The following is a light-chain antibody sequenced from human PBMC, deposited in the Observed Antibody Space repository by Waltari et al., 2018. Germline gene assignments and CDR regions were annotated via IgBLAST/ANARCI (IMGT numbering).Light chain of an antibody. J-gene: IGLJ1*01. CDR2: EDT. V-gene: IGLV3-10*01. CDR1: ELPRKY. Sequence: SYELTQPPSVSVSPGQTARITCSGHELPRKYAYWFQQKSGQAPRLVIYEDTKRPSGIPERFSGSSSGTVATLTITGAQVDDEADYYCYSSDSTGLRVLGGGTTVVVL. CDR3: YSSDSTGLRV.